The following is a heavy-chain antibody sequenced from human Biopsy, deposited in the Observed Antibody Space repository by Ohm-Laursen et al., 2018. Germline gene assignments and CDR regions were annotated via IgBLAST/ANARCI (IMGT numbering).Heavy chain of an antibody. CDR2: IHGSGRT. Sequence: GSLRLSCAASGLIFSDYYMSWIRQAPGKGLEWVSMIHGSGRTDYADSVKGRFTVSRDNSKDTVYLQMNALRVDDTAMYYCAGAGGHSFWGQGALVTVSS. CDR3: AGAGGHSF. CDR1: GLIFSDYY. V-gene: IGHV3-66*01. D-gene: IGHD3-16*01. J-gene: IGHJ4*02.